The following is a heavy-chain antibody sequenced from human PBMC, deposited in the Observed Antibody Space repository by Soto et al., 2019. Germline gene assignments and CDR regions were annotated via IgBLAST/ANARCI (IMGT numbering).Heavy chain of an antibody. CDR2: IYHSGST. CDR3: ARDVGASCTDFVCSDSDGLDV. J-gene: IGHJ6*02. Sequence: QLQLQESGSRLLRPSQTLSLTCAVSGGSITNIATSWTWLRQPPGKGLEWIGYIYHSGSTYYNPSLKSRVAISVDQSKNQFSLNLSSVTAADTAVYYCARDVGASCTDFVCSDSDGLDVWGHGTTVTVSS. V-gene: IGHV4-30-2*01. CDR1: GGSITNIATS. D-gene: IGHD2-8*01.